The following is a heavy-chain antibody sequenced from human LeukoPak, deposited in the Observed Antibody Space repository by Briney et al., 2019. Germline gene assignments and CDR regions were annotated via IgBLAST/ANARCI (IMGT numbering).Heavy chain of an antibody. J-gene: IGHJ5*02. CDR3: ARGVGGATGRFDP. CDR1: GGSFSGYY. D-gene: IGHD1-26*01. Sequence: KPSETLSLTCAVYGGSFSGYYWSWIRQPPGKGLEWIGEINHSGSTNYNPSLKSRVTISVDTSKNQFSLKLSSVTAADTAVYYCARGVGGATGRFDPWGQGTLVPVSS. CDR2: INHSGST. V-gene: IGHV4-34*01.